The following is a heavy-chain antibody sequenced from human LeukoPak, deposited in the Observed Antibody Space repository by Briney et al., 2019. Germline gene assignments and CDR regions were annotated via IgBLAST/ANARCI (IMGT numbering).Heavy chain of an antibody. CDR2: ISGSGGST. V-gene: IGHV3-23*01. CDR3: AKVRHYGVPKGQHYFDY. Sequence: GGSLRLSCAASGFTFSSYVMSWVRQAPGKGLEWVSSISGSGGSTYYADSVKGRFTISRDNSKNTVYLQMNSLRAEDMAVYYCAKVRHYGVPKGQHYFDYWGQGTLVTVSS. J-gene: IGHJ4*02. CDR1: GFTFSSYV. D-gene: IGHD4-17*01.